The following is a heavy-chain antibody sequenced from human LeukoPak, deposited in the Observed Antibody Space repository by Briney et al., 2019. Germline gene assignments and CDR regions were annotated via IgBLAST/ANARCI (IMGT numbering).Heavy chain of an antibody. D-gene: IGHD2-8*02. CDR3: ATSKYSGAWYGFDS. Sequence: SETLSLTCTVSGGSISSYYCIRIRQPPGKGLEWIGYIYYGEGTNSNPSLKSRVTVSLDKPNNQFSLKLTSVTAADTAVYYCATSKYSGAWYGFDSWGQGNLVTVSS. J-gene: IGHJ4*02. V-gene: IGHV4-59*08. CDR2: IYYGEGT. CDR1: GGSISSYY.